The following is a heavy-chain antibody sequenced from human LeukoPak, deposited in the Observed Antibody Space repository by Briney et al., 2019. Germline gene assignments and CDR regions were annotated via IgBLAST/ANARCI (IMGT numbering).Heavy chain of an antibody. CDR2: IYHSGST. V-gene: IGHV4-4*02. D-gene: IGHD3-9*01. CDR1: GGSISSSNW. CDR3: AGYYDILTGPLDY. Sequence: PSETLSLTCAVSGGSISSSNWWSWVRQPPGKGLEWIGEIYHSGSTNYNPSLKSRVTISVDKSKNQFSLRLSSVTAADTAVYYCAGYYDILTGPLDYWGQGTLVTVSS. J-gene: IGHJ4*02.